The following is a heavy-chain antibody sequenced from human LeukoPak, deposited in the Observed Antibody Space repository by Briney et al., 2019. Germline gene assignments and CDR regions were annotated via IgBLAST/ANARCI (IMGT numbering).Heavy chain of an antibody. CDR2: ISRSGDTI. CDR3: ARDYASDY. CDR1: GFTFSRYE. D-gene: IGHD3-10*01. Sequence: PGGSLRLSCAASGFTFSRYEMNWVRQAPGKGLEWVSYISRSGDTIYFADSVKGRFTTSRDNAKNSLYLQMSSLRAEDTAVYYCARDYASDYWGQGTLVTVSS. J-gene: IGHJ4*02. V-gene: IGHV3-48*03.